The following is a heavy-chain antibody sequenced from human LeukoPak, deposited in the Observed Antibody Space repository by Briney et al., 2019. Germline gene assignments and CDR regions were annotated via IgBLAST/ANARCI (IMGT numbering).Heavy chain of an antibody. CDR2: INTDGTNT. D-gene: IGHD5-12*01. CDR3: AREVATTGRHFDY. V-gene: IGHV3-74*01. CDR1: GFTLSTNW. Sequence: GGSLRLSCAASGFTLSTNWMHWVRQAPGKGLEWVSRINTDGTNTDYADSVKGRFAISRDNAKNTLYLQMNSLRGDDTAVYYCAREVATTGRHFDYWGQGTLVTVSS. J-gene: IGHJ4*02.